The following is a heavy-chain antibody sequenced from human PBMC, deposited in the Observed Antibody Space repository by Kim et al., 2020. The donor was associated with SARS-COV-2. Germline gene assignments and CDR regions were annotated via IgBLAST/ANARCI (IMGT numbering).Heavy chain of an antibody. CDR1: GFTFSSYA. Sequence: GGSLRLSCAASGFTFSSYAMSWVRQAPGKGLEWVSAISGSGSSTYYADSGKGRFTISRAKSKNTLYLQMNSLRAEDTAVYYCAAHPFDSGGYYSDYWGQGTLGTLSP. D-gene: IGHD3-22*01. CDR2: ISGSGSST. V-gene: IGHV3-23*01. CDR3: AAHPFDSGGYYSDY. J-gene: IGHJ4*02.